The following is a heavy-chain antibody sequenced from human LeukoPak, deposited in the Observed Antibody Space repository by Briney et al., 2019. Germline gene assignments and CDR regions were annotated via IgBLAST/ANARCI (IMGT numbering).Heavy chain of an antibody. Sequence: SETLSLTCTVSGGSISSYYWSWIRQPPGKGLEWIGHIYYSGNTNYNPSLRSRVTISVDMSKNQFSLKPSSVTAADTAVYYCARYDFSYMDVWGNGTTVTVSS. J-gene: IGHJ6*03. CDR3: ARYDFSYMDV. V-gene: IGHV4-59*01. CDR2: IYYSGNT. D-gene: IGHD3-3*01. CDR1: GGSISSYY.